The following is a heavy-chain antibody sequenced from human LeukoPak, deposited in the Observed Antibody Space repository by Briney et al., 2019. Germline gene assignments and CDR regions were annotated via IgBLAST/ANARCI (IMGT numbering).Heavy chain of an antibody. V-gene: IGHV1-69*06. Sequence: ASVKVSCKASGGTFSSYAISWVRQAPGQGLEWMGGIIPIFGTANYAQKFQGRVTITADKSTSTAYMELSSLRSEDTAVYYCAKDSELFYYGFGTDYWGQGTPVTVSS. CDR1: GGTFSSYA. D-gene: IGHD3-10*01. CDR2: IIPIFGTA. CDR3: AKDSELFYYGFGTDY. J-gene: IGHJ4*02.